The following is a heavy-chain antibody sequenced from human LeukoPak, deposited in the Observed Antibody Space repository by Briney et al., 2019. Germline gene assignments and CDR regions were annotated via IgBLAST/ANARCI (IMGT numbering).Heavy chain of an antibody. V-gene: IGHV1-69*04. D-gene: IGHD3-22*01. CDR1: GGTFSSYT. J-gene: IGHJ5*02. CDR2: IIPILGIA. CDR3: ARDSSGYYSHEYWFDP. Sequence: SVKVSCKASGGTFSSYTTSWVRQAPGQGLEWMGRIIPILGIANYAQKFQGRVTITADKSTSTAYMELSSLRSEDTAVYYCARDSSGYYSHEYWFDPWGQGTLVTVSS.